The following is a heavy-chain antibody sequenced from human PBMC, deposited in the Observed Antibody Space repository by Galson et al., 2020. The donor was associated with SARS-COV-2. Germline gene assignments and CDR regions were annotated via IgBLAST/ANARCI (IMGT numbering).Heavy chain of an antibody. CDR3: AKDLMYGLGELSLDF. Sequence: GGSLRLTCAASGYTFSSYAMSWVRQAPAKGLEWGSAISGRGGSTYYTDSVKGRFTISRDNSKNPLYLEMNSLKAEDTAVYYCAKDLMYGLGELSLDFWGQGPLVTVSS. CDR2: ISGRGGST. CDR1: GYTFSSYA. V-gene: IGHV3-23*01. J-gene: IGHJ4*02. D-gene: IGHD3-16*02.